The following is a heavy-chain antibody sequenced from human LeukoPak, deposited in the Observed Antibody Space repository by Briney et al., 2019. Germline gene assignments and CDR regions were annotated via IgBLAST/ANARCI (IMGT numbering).Heavy chain of an antibody. V-gene: IGHV4-34*01. CDR1: GGSFSGYY. D-gene: IGHD3-22*01. CDR2: INPSGST. Sequence: SETLSLTCAVYGGSFSGYYWSWIRQPPGKGLEWIGDINPSGSTYYNPSLKSRLTISVDTSKNQFSLKLRSVTAADTDVYYCARGRHDITMIVVVMTSVSYYLDVWGKGTTVTVS. J-gene: IGHJ6*03. CDR3: ARGRHDITMIVVVMTSVSYYLDV.